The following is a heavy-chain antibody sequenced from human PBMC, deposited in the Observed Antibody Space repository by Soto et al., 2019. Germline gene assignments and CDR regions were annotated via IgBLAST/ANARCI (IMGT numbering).Heavy chain of an antibody. Sequence: PSETLSLTCTVSGGSISGGDDYWSWIRQPPGKGLEWIGYIYYSGSTYYNPSLKSRVTISVDTSKNQFSLKLSSVTAADTAVYYCARASPVVTDVWGQGTTVTVSS. D-gene: IGHD5-18*01. J-gene: IGHJ6*02. CDR1: GGSISGGDDY. V-gene: IGHV4-30-4*01. CDR3: ARASPVVTDV. CDR2: IYYSGST.